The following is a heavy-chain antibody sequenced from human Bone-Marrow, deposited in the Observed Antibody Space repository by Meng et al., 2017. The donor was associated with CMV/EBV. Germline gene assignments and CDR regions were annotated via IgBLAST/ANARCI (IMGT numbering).Heavy chain of an antibody. CDR2: IYYSGST. J-gene: IGHJ3*01. D-gene: IGHD3-10*01. CDR3: ARISGTY. CDR1: GGSISSSSYY. Sequence: SETLSLTCTVSGGSISSSSYYWGWIRQPPGKGLVWIGSIYYSGSTYYNPSLKSRVTISVDTSKNQFSLKLSSVTAADTAVYYCARISGTYWGQGTMVTVSS. V-gene: IGHV4-39*07.